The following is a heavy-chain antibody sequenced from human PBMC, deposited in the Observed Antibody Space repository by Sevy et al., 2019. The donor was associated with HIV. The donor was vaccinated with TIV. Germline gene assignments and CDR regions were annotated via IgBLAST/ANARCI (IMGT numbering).Heavy chain of an antibody. Sequence: ASVKVSCKASGYSFPSHDINWVRQASGQVLEWMGWMKPNSGNTGYAQKFKGRVTLTRNTSISTAYMEVSSLTSEDTAVYYCARTGGTFDVWGQGTMVTVSS. CDR1: GYSFPSHD. V-gene: IGHV1-8*01. CDR2: MKPNSGNT. D-gene: IGHD1-26*01. CDR3: ARTGGTFDV. J-gene: IGHJ3*01.